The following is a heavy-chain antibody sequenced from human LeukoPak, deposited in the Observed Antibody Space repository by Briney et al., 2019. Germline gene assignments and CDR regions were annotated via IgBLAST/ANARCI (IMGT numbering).Heavy chain of an antibody. V-gene: IGHV3-23*01. CDR2: ISERGGST. D-gene: IGHD3-10*01. J-gene: IGHJ4*02. CDR3: AKRGVVIRGILVIGYHQEAYHYDF. CDR1: GISLSNYA. Sequence: GGSLRLSCVVSGISLSNYAMTWVRQAPGKGLEWVSYISERGGSTTYADSMKGRFTISRDTSLNTLYLQMNNLRAEDTAVYFCAKRGVVIRGILVIGYHQEAYHYDFWGQGVLVTVSS.